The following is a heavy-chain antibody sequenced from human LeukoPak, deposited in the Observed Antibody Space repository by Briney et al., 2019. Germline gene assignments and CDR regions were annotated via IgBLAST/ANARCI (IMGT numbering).Heavy chain of an antibody. CDR1: GFTFSSYS. Sequence: GGSLRLSCAASGFTFSSYSMNWVRQAPGKGLEWVSYISSSSSTMYYADSVKGRFTISRDNAKNSLYLQMNSLRDEDTAVYYCAREDYGDYYYYGMDVWGQGTTVTVSS. D-gene: IGHD4-17*01. CDR2: ISSSSSTM. J-gene: IGHJ6*02. V-gene: IGHV3-48*02. CDR3: AREDYGDYYYYGMDV.